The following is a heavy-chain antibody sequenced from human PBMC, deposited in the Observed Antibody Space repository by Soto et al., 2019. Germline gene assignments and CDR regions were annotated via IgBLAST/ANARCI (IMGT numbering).Heavy chain of an antibody. V-gene: IGHV1-69*02. CDR1: GGTFSSYT. CDR2: IIPILGIA. D-gene: IGHD1-7*01. J-gene: IGHJ4*02. Sequence: ASVKVSSTASGGTFSSYTISWVRQAPGQGLEWMGRIIPILGIANYAQKFQGRVTITADKSTSTAYMELSSLRSEDTAVYYCARHEGTTFYHFDYWGQGTLVTVSS. CDR3: ARHEGTTFYHFDY.